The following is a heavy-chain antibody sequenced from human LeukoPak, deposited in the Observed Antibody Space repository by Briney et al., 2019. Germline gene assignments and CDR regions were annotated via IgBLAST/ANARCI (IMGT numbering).Heavy chain of an antibody. D-gene: IGHD3-22*01. V-gene: IGHV3-30-3*01. CDR2: ISYDGSNK. CDR3: ARYTIPYCDSSGPFDY. Sequence: GGSLRLSCAASGFTFSSYAMHWVRQAPGKGLEWVAVISYDGSNKYYADSVKGRFTISRDNSKNTLYLQMNSLRAEDTAVYYCARYTIPYCDSSGPFDYWGQGTLVTVSS. J-gene: IGHJ4*02. CDR1: GFTFSSYA.